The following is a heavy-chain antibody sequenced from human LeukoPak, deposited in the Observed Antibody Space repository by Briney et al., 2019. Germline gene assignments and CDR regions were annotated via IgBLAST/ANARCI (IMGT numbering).Heavy chain of an antibody. V-gene: IGHV3-74*01. CDR2: IASDGSST. J-gene: IGHJ4*02. Sequence: GGSLRLSCADSGFTFSSYWMNWVRQAPGKGLVWVSRIASDGSSTTYADSVKGRFSISRDNAKNTLYLQMNSLRVEDTAVYYCARGRPQENDYWGQGTLATVSS. CDR3: ARGRPQENDY. CDR1: GFTFSSYW.